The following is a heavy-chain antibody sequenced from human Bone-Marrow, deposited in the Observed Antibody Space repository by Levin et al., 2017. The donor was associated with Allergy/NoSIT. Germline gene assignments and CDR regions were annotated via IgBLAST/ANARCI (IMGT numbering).Heavy chain of an antibody. CDR1: GFTFSDYY. V-gene: IGHV3-11*05. CDR2: ISSSSSYT. D-gene: IGHD4-11*01. J-gene: IGHJ3*02. CDR3: ARDNHDCSNYMELDI. Sequence: GESLKISCAASGFTFSDYYMSWIRQAPGKGLEWVSYISSSSSYTNYADSVKGRFTISRDNAKNSLYLQMNSLRAEDTAVYYCARDNHDCSNYMELDIWGQGTMVTVSS.